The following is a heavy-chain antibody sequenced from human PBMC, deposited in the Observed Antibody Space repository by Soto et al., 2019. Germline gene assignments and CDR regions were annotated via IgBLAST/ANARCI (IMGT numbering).Heavy chain of an antibody. J-gene: IGHJ4*02. Sequence: QVHLVQSGAEVKKPGASVKVSCKASGCTFTSYGSTWVRQAPGQGLEWMGWISAQNGNTDYAQKLQGRVIVTRDTSTSTAYMELRSLRSDDTAVYYCARGRYGDYWGQGALVTVSS. CDR1: GCTFTSYG. D-gene: IGHD1-1*01. CDR3: ARGRYGDY. CDR2: ISAQNGNT. V-gene: IGHV1-18*01.